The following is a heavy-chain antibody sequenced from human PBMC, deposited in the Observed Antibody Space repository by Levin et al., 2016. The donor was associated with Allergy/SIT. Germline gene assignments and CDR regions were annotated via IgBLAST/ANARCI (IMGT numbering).Heavy chain of an antibody. CDR3: ASSPGYGDYFDY. Sequence: SVKVSCKASGGTLSSYAISWVRQAPGQGLEWMGGIIPIFGTANYAQKFQGRVTMTRDTSTSTVYMELSSLRSEDMAIYYCASSPGYGDYFDYWGQGTLVTVSS. CDR2: IIPIFGTA. CDR1: GGTLSSYA. J-gene: IGHJ4*02. V-gene: IGHV1-69*05. D-gene: IGHD4-17*01.